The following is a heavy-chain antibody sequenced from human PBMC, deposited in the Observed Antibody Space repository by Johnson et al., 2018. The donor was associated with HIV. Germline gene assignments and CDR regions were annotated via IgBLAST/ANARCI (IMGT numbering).Heavy chain of an antibody. Sequence: VQLVESGGGVVQPGRSLRLSCAASGFTFSSYGMHWVRQAPGKGLEWVAVISLDGSNKYYADSVKGRFTIARDNSKNTLYLQRNSLRAEDTAVYYCAKEFRAHDHPAGSFDIWGQGAMVTVAS. J-gene: IGHJ3*02. CDR3: AKEFRAHDHPAGSFDI. D-gene: IGHD1-14*01. V-gene: IGHV3-30*18. CDR2: ISLDGSNK. CDR1: GFTFSSYG.